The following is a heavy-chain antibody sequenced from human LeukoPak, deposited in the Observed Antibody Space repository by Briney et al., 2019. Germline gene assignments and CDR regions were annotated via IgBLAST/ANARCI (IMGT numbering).Heavy chain of an antibody. CDR1: GASISSYY. J-gene: IGHJ4*02. D-gene: IGHD6-13*01. CDR3: ASGPYPAAGTDHQFDY. CDR2: IYYSGNTGST. Sequence: PSETLSLTCTVSGASISSYYWSWIRQPPGKGPEWIGYIYYSGNTGSTHYNPSLKSRVTISVDTSKNQFSLKLSSLTAADTAVYYCASGPYPAAGTDHQFDYWGQGTLATVFS. V-gene: IGHV4-59*01.